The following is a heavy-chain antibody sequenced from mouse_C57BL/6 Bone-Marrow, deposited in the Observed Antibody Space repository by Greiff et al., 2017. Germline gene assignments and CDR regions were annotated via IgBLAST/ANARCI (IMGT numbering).Heavy chain of an antibody. V-gene: IGHV1-81*01. CDR2: IYPRGGNT. CDR1: GYTFTSYG. Sequence: QVQLKQSGAELARPGASVKLSCKASGYTFTSYGISWVKQRTGQGLEWIGEIYPRGGNTYYNEKFKGKATLTADKSSSTAYMELRSLTSEDSAVYVGAMGAYGSYWYFDVWGTGTTVTVSS. CDR3: AMGAYGSYWYFDV. D-gene: IGHD1-1*01. J-gene: IGHJ1*03.